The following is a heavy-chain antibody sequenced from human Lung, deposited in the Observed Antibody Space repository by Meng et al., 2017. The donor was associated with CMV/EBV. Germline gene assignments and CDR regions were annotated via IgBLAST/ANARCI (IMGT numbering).Heavy chain of an antibody. V-gene: IGHV4-31*03. J-gene: IGHJ5*02. CDR1: CGSSRSCCFA. D-gene: IGHD4-17*01. Sequence: VPAQVPAPCRVPPLPPPSLPLTVSCGSSRSCCFAWSWIRPHPATGLERLWFIPSCGSTYYNPYLSSRVAISIDTSKNQFSLKLTSVTAADTAVYFCARTNYGDYNWFDPWGQGTLVTVSS. CDR2: IPSCGST. CDR3: ARTNYGDYNWFDP.